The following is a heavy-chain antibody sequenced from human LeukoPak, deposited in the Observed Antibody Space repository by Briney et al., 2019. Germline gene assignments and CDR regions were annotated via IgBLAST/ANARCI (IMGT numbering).Heavy chain of an antibody. CDR2: IFYIGST. CDR3: ARVSDILTGYPFDC. D-gene: IGHD3-9*01. CDR1: GGSVSSGSYY. J-gene: IGHJ4*02. Sequence: SETLSLTCTVSGGSVSSGSYYWSWIRQPPGKGLEWIGYIFYIGSTNYNPSLKSRVTISVDTSKNQFSLKLRSVTAADTAVYYCARVSDILTGYPFDCWGQGTLVTVSS. V-gene: IGHV4-61*01.